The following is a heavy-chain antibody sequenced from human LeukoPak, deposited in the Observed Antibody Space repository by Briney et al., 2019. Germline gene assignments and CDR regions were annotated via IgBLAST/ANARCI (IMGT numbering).Heavy chain of an antibody. CDR3: ARGHYSSSWYRNYYYYYYMDV. D-gene: IGHD6-13*01. CDR1: GGSISSYY. J-gene: IGHJ6*03. V-gene: IGHV4-4*07. CDR2: IYTSGST. Sequence: SETLSLTFTVSGGSISSYYWSWIRQPAGKGLEWIGRIYTSGSTNYNPSLKSRVTMSVDTSKNQFSLKLSSVTAADTAVYYCARGHYSSSWYRNYYYYYYMDVWGKGTTVTISS.